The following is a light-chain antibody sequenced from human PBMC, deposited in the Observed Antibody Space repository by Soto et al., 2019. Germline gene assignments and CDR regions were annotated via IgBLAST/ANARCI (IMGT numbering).Light chain of an antibody. V-gene: IGKV1-5*01. CDR3: EQYNSYSYN. CDR2: DAS. J-gene: IGKJ2*01. CDR1: QSISSW. Sequence: DIQMTQSPSTLSASVGDRVTITCRASQSISSWLAWYQQKPGKAPKLLIYDASSLESGVPSRFSGSGSVTEFTLTISSLQPIDFATYYCEQYNSYSYNFGQGTKLEIK.